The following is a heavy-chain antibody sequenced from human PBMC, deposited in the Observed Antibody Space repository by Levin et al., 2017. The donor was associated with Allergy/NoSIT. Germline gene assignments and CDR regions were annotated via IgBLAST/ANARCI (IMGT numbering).Heavy chain of an antibody. Sequence: SQTLSLTCSVSGDSISTGNYYWSWIRQPPGKGLEWIGYINSGGSTYYHPSLRSRITVSIDTSKNQFSLKVNSVTVDDTAVYYCARIPGRTRAGRSDTGGGYFDYWGQGILVTVSS. CDR1: GDSISTGNYY. V-gene: IGHV4-30-4*01. CDR2: INSGGST. J-gene: IGHJ4*02. CDR3: ARIPGRTRAGRSDTGGGYFDY. D-gene: IGHD1-1*01.